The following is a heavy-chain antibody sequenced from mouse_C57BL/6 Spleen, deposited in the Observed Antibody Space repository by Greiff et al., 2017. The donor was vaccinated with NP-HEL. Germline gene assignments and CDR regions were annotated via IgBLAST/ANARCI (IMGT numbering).Heavy chain of an antibody. Sequence: EVQLQQSGPELVKPGASVKISCKASGYSFTGYYMNWVKQSPEKSLEWIGEINPSTGGTTYNQKFKAKATLTVDKSSSTAYMQLKSLTSEDSAVYYCARAYGYGYAMDYWGQGTSVTVSS. CDR2: INPSTGGT. J-gene: IGHJ4*01. V-gene: IGHV1-42*01. CDR1: GYSFTGYY. D-gene: IGHD2-2*01. CDR3: ARAYGYGYAMDY.